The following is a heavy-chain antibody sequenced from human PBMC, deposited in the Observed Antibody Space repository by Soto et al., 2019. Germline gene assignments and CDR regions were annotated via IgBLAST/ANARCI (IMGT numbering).Heavy chain of an antibody. CDR2: IIPIFGTV. V-gene: IGHV1-69*13. CDR1: GGTFSSYA. D-gene: IGHD5-12*01. Sequence: SVKGSCKDSGGTFSSYAISWVRQAPGQGLEWMGGIIPIFGTVNYAQKFQGRVTITADESTSTAYMELSSLRSEDTAVYYCARDKVATISRWFDPWGQGTLVTVSS. CDR3: ARDKVATISRWFDP. J-gene: IGHJ5*02.